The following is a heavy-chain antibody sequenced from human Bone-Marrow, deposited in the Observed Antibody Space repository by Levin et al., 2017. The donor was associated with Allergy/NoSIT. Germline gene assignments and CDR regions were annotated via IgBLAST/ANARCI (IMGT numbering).Heavy chain of an antibody. D-gene: IGHD4-11*01. CDR2: ISAYNGNT. CDR3: ASYSSNYPPAQYYDYDGMDV. V-gene: IGHV1-18*01. CDR1: GYTFTSYG. J-gene: IGHJ6*02. Sequence: GESLKISCKASGYTFTSYGISWVRQAPGQGLEWMGWISAYNGNTNYAQKLQGRVTMTTDTSTSTAYMELRSLRSDDTAVYYCASYSSNYPPAQYYDYDGMDVWGQGTTVTVSS.